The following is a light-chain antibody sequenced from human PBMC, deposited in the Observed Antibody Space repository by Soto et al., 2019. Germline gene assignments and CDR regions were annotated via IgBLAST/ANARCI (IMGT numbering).Light chain of an antibody. V-gene: IGLV2-14*01. Sequence: QSALTQPASVSGSPGQSITISCTGSSSDVGAYNSVSWYQKHPGKAPTLMIYEVNNRPSGVSNRFSGSKSDNTASLTISGLQAEDGVDYYCSSYTTVSTRVFGTGTKLTVL. CDR1: SSDVGAYNS. CDR3: SSYTTVSTRV. J-gene: IGLJ1*01. CDR2: EVN.